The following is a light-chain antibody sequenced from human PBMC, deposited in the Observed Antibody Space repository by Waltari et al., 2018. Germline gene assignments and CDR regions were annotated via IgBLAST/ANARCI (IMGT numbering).Light chain of an antibody. V-gene: IGKV1-5*03. CDR1: QTIGGW. CDR3: QQYKISPYL. Sequence: DIRLTQFPPTLSASVGDRVTITCRASQTIGGWLAWYQQKPGKAPILLIYKTSNLQTGFPSRFSGSGYGTDFTLTISSLQPDDSATYYCQQYKISPYLFGQGTKLEL. CDR2: KTS. J-gene: IGKJ2*01.